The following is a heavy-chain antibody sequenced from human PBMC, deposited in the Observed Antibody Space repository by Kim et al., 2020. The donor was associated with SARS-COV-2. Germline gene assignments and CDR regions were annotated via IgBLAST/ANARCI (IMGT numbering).Heavy chain of an antibody. CDR3: ASYHYGSGSYYDY. V-gene: IGHV1-69*13. CDR2: IIPIFGTA. Sequence: SVKVSCKASGGTFSSYAISWVRQAPGQGLEWMGGIIPIFGTANYAQKFQGRVTITADESTSTAYMELSSLRSEDTAVYYCASYHYGSGSYYDYWGQGTLVTVSS. J-gene: IGHJ4*02. D-gene: IGHD3-10*01. CDR1: GGTFSSYA.